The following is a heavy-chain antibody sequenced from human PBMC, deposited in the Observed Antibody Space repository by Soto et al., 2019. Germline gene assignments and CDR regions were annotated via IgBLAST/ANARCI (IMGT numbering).Heavy chain of an antibody. V-gene: IGHV3-9*01. CDR2: ISWNSGSI. CDR3: AKDYGPLEYSCSSRRGYFDY. J-gene: IGHJ4*02. CDR1: GFTFDDYA. D-gene: IGHD6-6*01. Sequence: EVQLVESGGGLVQPGRSLRLSCAASGFTFDDYAMHWVRQAPGKGLEWVSGISWNSGSIGYADSVKGRFTISRDNAKNSLYQQMHSLRAESTALYYCAKDYGPLEYSCSSRRGYFDYRGQGTLFTVSS.